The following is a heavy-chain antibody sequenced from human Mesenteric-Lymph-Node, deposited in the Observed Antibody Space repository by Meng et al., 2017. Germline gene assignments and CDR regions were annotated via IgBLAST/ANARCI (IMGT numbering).Heavy chain of an antibody. V-gene: IGHV3-23*01. Sequence: GESLKISCVASEYTFRIYAMSWVRQAPGKGLEWVSAISAGGGSTYYADSVKGRFTISRDNSKNTLYLQMSSLRVEDTAVYYCARDIFYYDPGNYRALEYWGQGTLVTVSS. CDR1: EYTFRIYA. CDR2: ISAGGGST. CDR3: ARDIFYYDPGNYRALEY. D-gene: IGHD3-10*01. J-gene: IGHJ4*02.